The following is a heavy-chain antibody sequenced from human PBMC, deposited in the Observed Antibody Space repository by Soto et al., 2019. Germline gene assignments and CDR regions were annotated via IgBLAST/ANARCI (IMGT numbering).Heavy chain of an antibody. Sequence: QVQLQESGPGLVKPSGTLSLTCTISGVSISSGKWWSWVRQPPGEGLEWIGEIFHTGNTDYKPSLKSRVSILVDKSTNQFSLNLDSVTAADTAVYYCARNLFDSRGYPPEVWGQGILVTVSS. D-gene: IGHD3-22*01. CDR2: IFHTGNT. CDR1: GVSISSGKW. CDR3: ARNLFDSRGYPPEV. J-gene: IGHJ4*02. V-gene: IGHV4-4*02.